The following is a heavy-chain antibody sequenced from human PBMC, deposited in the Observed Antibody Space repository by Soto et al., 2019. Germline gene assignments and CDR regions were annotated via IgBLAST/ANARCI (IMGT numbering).Heavy chain of an antibody. J-gene: IGHJ4*02. CDR1: GFSLSPSGVA. V-gene: IGHV2-5*01. CDR2: IYWNGIE. Sequence: QITLKESGPALVNPTQTLTLTCTFSGFSLSPSGVAVAWIRQPPGKALEWLALIYWNGIERYSPSLKNRLTITKDTSKNQVVLTVTNMDPVDTATYFCAHGDPLDFHYWGQGTLVTVSP. D-gene: IGHD3-10*01. CDR3: AHGDPLDFHY.